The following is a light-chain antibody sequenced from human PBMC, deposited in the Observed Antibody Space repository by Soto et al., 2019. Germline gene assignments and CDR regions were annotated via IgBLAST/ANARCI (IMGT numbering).Light chain of an antibody. Sequence: QSALTQPPSASGSPGQSVTISCTGTSSDIGAYNYVSWYQQYPGKAPKLIIYEARNRPSGVPDRFSGSKSGNTASLTISGLQAADEADYYCSLYTSENTYVFGTGTKLTVL. CDR2: EAR. CDR3: SLYTSENTYV. CDR1: SSDIGAYNY. J-gene: IGLJ1*01. V-gene: IGLV2-18*01.